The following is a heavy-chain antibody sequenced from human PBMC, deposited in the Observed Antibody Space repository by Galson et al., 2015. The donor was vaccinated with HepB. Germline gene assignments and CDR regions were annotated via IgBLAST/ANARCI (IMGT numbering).Heavy chain of an antibody. CDR2: IIPIFGVT. Sequence: SVKVSCKASGGTFSSNAISWVRQAPGQGLEWMGGIIPIFGVTNYAQKFQGRVSITADESTYTAYMELSSLRSEDTAVYYCARGPPHRHGWPYWGQGTLVTGPS. D-gene: IGHD6-19*01. V-gene: IGHV1-69*13. CDR1: GGTFSSNA. J-gene: IGHJ4*01. CDR3: ARGPPHRHGWPY.